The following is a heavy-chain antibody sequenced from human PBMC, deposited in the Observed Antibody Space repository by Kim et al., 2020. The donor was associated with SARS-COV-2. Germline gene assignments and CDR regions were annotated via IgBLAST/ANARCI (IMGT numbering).Heavy chain of an antibody. J-gene: IGHJ6*02. V-gene: IGHV1-69*13. CDR3: ARTDLHFDFLTGYSPPYYYGMDV. D-gene: IGHD3-9*01. CDR1: GGTFSSYA. Sequence: SVKVSCKASGGTFSSYAISWVRQAPGQGLEWMGGIIPIFGTSHYAQKFQGRVTIIADDSRTTAYMELNNLRSGDTAVYYCARTDLHFDFLTGYSPPYYYGMDVWGQGTSVTVSS. CDR2: IIPIFGTS.